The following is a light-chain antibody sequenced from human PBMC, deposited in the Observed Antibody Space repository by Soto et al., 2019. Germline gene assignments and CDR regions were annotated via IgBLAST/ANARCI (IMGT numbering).Light chain of an antibody. CDR2: DAS. V-gene: IGKV3-15*01. CDR1: QGIGST. J-gene: IGKJ4*01. CDR3: QHYANWPLT. Sequence: EIVITQSPAALYVYPGEGATLSCRASQGIGSTLAWYQQKPGQTPRLLIYDASTRAAGVPARFSGSGSGTDFTLTINSLQSEDFAIYYCQHYANWPLTFCCGT.